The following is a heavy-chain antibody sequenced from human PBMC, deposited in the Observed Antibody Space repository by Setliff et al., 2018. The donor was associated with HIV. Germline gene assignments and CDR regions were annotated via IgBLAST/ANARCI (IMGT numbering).Heavy chain of an antibody. D-gene: IGHD6-13*01. V-gene: IGHV4-59*08. J-gene: IGHJ4*02. CDR1: GGSISYY. CDR3: ARRYSSSWYVDY. Sequence: SETLSLTCTVSGGSISYYWSWIRQPPGKGLEWIGYIHYSGNTNYNPSLKSRVTMSVDTSNNQVSLKLTSASAADTAVYYCARRYSSSWYVDYWGRGTLVT. CDR2: IHYSGNT.